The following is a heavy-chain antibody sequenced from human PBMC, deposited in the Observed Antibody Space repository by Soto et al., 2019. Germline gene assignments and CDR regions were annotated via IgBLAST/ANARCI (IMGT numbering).Heavy chain of an antibody. D-gene: IGHD4-17*01. Sequence: QVQLVESXGGVVQPGRSLRLSCAASGFTFSSYGMXXVRQAPGKGLEWVAVISYDGSNKYFADSVKGRFTISRDNSKNTLYLQMNSLRAEDTAVYYCAKDYGDYYYYGMDVWGQGTTVTVSS. CDR2: ISYDGSNK. CDR1: GFTFSSYG. V-gene: IGHV3-30*18. J-gene: IGHJ6*02. CDR3: AKDYGDYYYYGMDV.